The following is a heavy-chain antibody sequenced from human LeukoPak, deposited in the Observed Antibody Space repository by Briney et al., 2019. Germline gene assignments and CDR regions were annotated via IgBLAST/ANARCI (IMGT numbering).Heavy chain of an antibody. D-gene: IGHD2-15*01. Sequence: GGSLRLSCTVSGFTVSSNSMSWVRQAPGKGLEWVSFIYSDNTHYSDSVKGRFTISRDNSKNTLYLQMNSLRAEDTGVYYCGRQAAPDYWGQGTLVTVSS. CDR1: GFTVSSNS. V-gene: IGHV3-66*04. J-gene: IGHJ4*02. CDR2: IYSDNT. CDR3: GRQAAPDY.